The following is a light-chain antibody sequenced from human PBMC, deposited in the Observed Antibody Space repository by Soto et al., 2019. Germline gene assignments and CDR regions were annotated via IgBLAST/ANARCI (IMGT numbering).Light chain of an antibody. CDR3: QQLNSYPLT. CDR2: GAS. V-gene: IGKV1-9*01. Sequence: DIPLTQSPSFLSASVGDRVTITCRASQGISSYLAWYQQKPGKAPKLLIYGASTLQSGVPSRFSGSGSGTEFTLTISSVQPEDHSTYYCQQLNSYPLTFGQGTKLEIK. J-gene: IGKJ2*01. CDR1: QGISSY.